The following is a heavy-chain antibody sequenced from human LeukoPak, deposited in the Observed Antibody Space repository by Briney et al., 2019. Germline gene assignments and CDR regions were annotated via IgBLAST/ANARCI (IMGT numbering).Heavy chain of an antibody. D-gene: IGHD3-9*01. CDR3: ARDRPWDYDILTGYPYYYGMDV. CDR1: GFIFSSYQ. J-gene: IGHJ6*02. V-gene: IGHV3-48*03. CDR2: LSSSGSTI. Sequence: GGSLRLSCAGSGFIFSSYQMNWVRQAPGKGLEWVSYLSSSGSTIYYADSVKGRFTISRDNAKNSLYLQMNSLRAEDTAVYYCARDRPWDYDILTGYPYYYGMDVWGQGTTVTVSS.